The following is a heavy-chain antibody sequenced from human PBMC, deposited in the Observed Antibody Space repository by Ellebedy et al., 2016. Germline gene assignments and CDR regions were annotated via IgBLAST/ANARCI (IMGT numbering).Heavy chain of an antibody. D-gene: IGHD3-10*01. V-gene: IGHV1-18*01. CDR1: RYPFTSYD. J-gene: IGHJ4*02. CDR2: VNTFSGNT. Sequence: ASVKVSXKASRYPFTSYDINWVRQATGHGLEWMGFVNTFSGNTKFAQKFQGRVSMTTDSSTHTAYMDLRSLRSDDTAMYYCAKTSGWGYGENWGQGTLVTVSS. CDR3: AKTSGWGYGEN.